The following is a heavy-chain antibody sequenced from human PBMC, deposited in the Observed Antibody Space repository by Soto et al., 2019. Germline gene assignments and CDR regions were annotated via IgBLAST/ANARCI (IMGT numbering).Heavy chain of an antibody. CDR3: ARISPLVVVTAPVYYFDY. Sequence: PSETLSLTCTVSGGSISSGDYYWSWIRQPPGKGLEWIGYIYYSGSTYYNPSLKSRVTISVDTSKNQFSLKLSSVTAADTAVYYCARISPLVVVTAPVYYFDYWGQGTLVTVSS. D-gene: IGHD2-21*02. V-gene: IGHV4-30-4*01. CDR1: GGSISSGDYY. CDR2: IYYSGST. J-gene: IGHJ4*02.